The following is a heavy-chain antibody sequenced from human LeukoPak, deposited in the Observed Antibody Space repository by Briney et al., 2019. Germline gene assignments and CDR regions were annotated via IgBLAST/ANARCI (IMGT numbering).Heavy chain of an antibody. CDR3: ARDRPGRWPQHYNWFDP. V-gene: IGHV3-30*02. J-gene: IGHJ5*02. D-gene: IGHD5-24*01. CDR1: GFTFSSSG. Sequence: GGSLRLSCAASGFTFSSSGMHWVRQAPGKGLEWVTFIRYDGSNKYYADSVKGRFTISRDNAKNSLYLQMNSLRAEDTAVYYCARDRPGRWPQHYNWFDPWGQGTLVTVSS. CDR2: IRYDGSNK.